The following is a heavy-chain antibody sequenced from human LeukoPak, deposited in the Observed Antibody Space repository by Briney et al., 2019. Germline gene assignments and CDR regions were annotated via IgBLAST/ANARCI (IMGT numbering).Heavy chain of an antibody. Sequence: WGSLRLSCAASGFTFSSYAMHWVRQAPGKGLEWVAVISYDGSNKYYADSVKGRFTISRDNSKNTLYLQMNSLRAEDTAVYYCARVLYGDSLSTFDYWGQGTLVTVSS. CDR3: ARVLYGDSLSTFDY. J-gene: IGHJ4*02. V-gene: IGHV3-30*04. CDR2: ISYDGSNK. D-gene: IGHD4-17*01. CDR1: GFTFSSYA.